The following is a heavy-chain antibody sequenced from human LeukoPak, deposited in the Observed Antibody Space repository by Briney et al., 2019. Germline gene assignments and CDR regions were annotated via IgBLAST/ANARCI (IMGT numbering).Heavy chain of an antibody. Sequence: GASVKVSCKASGYTFTSYGISWVRQAPGQGLEWMGWISAYNGNTNYAQKLQGRVTMTTDTSTSTAYMELRSLRSDDTAVYYCARDQDIVVVPAAPFDPWGQGTLVTVSS. CDR1: GYTFTSYG. CDR3: ARDQDIVVVPAAPFDP. J-gene: IGHJ5*02. CDR2: ISAYNGNT. V-gene: IGHV1-18*01. D-gene: IGHD2-2*01.